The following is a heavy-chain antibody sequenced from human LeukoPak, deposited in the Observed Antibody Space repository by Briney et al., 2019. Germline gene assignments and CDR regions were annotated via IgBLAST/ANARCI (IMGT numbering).Heavy chain of an antibody. CDR3: ATDHGLPDYFDY. D-gene: IGHD5-12*01. CDR1: GYALTELS. Sequence: ASVKVSCKVSGYALTELSMHWVRQAPGKGLEWMGGFDPEDGETIYAQKFQGRVTMTEDTSTDTAYMELSSLRSEDTAVYYCATDHGLPDYFDYWGQGTLVTVSS. V-gene: IGHV1-24*01. CDR2: FDPEDGET. J-gene: IGHJ4*02.